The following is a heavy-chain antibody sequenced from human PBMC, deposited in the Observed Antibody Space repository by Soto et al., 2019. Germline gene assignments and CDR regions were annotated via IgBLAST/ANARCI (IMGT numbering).Heavy chain of an antibody. Sequence: TLSLTCAVSGGSISSGGYYGSWIRQHPGKGLEWIGYIYYSGSTYYNPSLKSRVTISVDTSKNQFYLKLSSVTAADTAVYYSARSQEVITSYYFDYWGQGTLVTVSS. CDR2: IYYSGST. D-gene: IGHD3-22*01. CDR1: GGSISSGGYY. CDR3: ARSQEVITSYYFDY. J-gene: IGHJ4*02. V-gene: IGHV4-31*11.